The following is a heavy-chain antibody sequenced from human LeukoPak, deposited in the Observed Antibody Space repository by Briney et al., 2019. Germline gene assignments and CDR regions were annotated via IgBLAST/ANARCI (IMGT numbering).Heavy chain of an antibody. D-gene: IGHD1-1*01. CDR1: GYTFTSYD. V-gene: IGHV1-8*01. CDR3: ARNPKRPFALRPRNPYPVDP. Sequence: ASVTVSCKASGYTFTSYDINWVRQATGQGLEWMGWMNPNSGNTGYAQKFQGRVTMTRNTSISTAYMELSSLRSEDTAVYYCARNPKRPFALRPRNPYPVDPWGQGTLVTVSS. J-gene: IGHJ5*02. CDR2: MNPNSGNT.